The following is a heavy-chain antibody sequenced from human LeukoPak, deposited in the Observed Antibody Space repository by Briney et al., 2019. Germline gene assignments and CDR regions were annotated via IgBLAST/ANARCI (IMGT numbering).Heavy chain of an antibody. J-gene: IGHJ4*02. CDR2: ILYDGSNK. D-gene: IGHD1-26*01. Sequence: QPGGSLRLSCAASGFTFSSYGMHWVRQAPGKGLEWVAVILYDGSNKYYTDSVKGRFTISRDNSKNTLYLQMNSLRAEDTAVYYCAKDRVGATTGDSYFDYWGQGTLVTVSS. CDR1: GFTFSSYG. V-gene: IGHV3-30*18. CDR3: AKDRVGATTGDSYFDY.